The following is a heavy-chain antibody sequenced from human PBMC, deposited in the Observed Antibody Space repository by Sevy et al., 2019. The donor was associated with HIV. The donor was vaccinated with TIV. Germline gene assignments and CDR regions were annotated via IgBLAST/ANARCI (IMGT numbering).Heavy chain of an antibody. D-gene: IGHD1-1*01. CDR2: ISYDGSNQ. CDR3: ALERLSSDVAEYFHN. CDR1: GFTFSRFS. V-gene: IGHV3-30-3*01. Sequence: GGSLRLSCAASGFTFSRFSMHWARQAPGKGLEWVATISYDGSNQHYTDSVKGRFSIFRDNARNVLYLQMNSLRPEDTAVYYCALERLSSDVAEYFHNWGQGTLVTVSS. J-gene: IGHJ1*01.